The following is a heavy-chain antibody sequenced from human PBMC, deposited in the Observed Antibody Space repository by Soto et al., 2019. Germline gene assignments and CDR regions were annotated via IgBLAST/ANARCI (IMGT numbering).Heavy chain of an antibody. CDR1: GGSVSSSYYY. CDR3: ARIGDIFTAYAAFDI. Sequence: SQTLSLTCTVSGGSVSSSYYYWSWIRQPPGKGLEWIAYIHENGGSNYNPSLKSRVTISVDTSENQYSLKLSSVTAADTAVYFCARIGDIFTAYAAFDIWGQGTMVTVSS. V-gene: IGHV4-61*01. CDR2: IHENGGS. J-gene: IGHJ3*02. D-gene: IGHD3-9*01.